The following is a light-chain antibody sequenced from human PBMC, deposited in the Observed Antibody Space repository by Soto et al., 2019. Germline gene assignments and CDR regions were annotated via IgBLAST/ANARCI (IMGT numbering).Light chain of an antibody. V-gene: IGLV2-8*01. CDR3: SSYAGSNNLYV. Sequence: QSALTQPPSASGSPGQSVTISCTGTSSDVGGYKYVSWYQQHPGKAPKLMIYAVTKRPSGVPDRFSGSKSGNAASLTVSGLQAEDEADYYCSSYAGSNNLYVFGTGTKLTVL. J-gene: IGLJ1*01. CDR2: AVT. CDR1: SSDVGGYKY.